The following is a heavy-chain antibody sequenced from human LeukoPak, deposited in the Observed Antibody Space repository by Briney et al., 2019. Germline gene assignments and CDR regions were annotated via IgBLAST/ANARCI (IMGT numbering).Heavy chain of an antibody. CDR1: GGSISSSSYY. V-gene: IGHV4-39*01. CDR3: ARQRVVVPAADGSYYYGMDV. J-gene: IGHJ6*02. Sequence: SETLSLTCTVSGGSISSSSYYWGWIRQPPGKGLEWIGSIYYSGSTYYNPSLKSRVTISVDTSKNQFSLKLSSVTAADTAVYYCARQRVVVPAADGSYYYGMDVWGQGTTVTVSS. CDR2: IYYSGST. D-gene: IGHD2-2*01.